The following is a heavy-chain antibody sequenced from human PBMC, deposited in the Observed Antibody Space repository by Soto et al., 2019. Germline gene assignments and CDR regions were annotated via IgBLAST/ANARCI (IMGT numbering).Heavy chain of an antibody. CDR2: IYYSGST. Sequence: SQPLSLTCTVAGGYSSNYDWSWILQPPRKGLEWIGYIYYSGSTYYNPSLQTRVTISLDKSRSQFSLKLNSVTAADSAVYFCARLEGLATISYYFDFWGPGALVTVSS. CDR1: GGYSSNYD. V-gene: IGHV4-59*08. D-gene: IGHD3-9*01. J-gene: IGHJ4*02. CDR3: ARLEGLATISYYFDF.